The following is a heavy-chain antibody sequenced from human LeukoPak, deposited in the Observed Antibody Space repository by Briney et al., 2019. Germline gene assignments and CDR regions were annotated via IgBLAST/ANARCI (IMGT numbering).Heavy chain of an antibody. CDR3: ARRDYGDYVWYFDY. CDR2: IKQDGSEK. Sequence: SGGSLRLSCAASGFTFSSYWMSWVRQAPVKGLEWVANIKQDGSEKYYVDSVKGRFTISRDNAKNSLYLQMNSLRAEDTAVYYCARRDYGDYVWYFDYWGQGTLVTVSS. V-gene: IGHV3-7*01. D-gene: IGHD4-17*01. J-gene: IGHJ4*02. CDR1: GFTFSSYW.